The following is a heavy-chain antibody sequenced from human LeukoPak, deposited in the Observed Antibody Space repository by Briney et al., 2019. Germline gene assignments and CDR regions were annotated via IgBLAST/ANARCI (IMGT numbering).Heavy chain of an antibody. J-gene: IGHJ4*02. CDR2: IYYSGST. CDR1: GGPISSYY. V-gene: IGHV4-59*08. Sequence: SETLSLTCTVSGGPISSYYWSWIRQPPGKGLEWIGYIYYSGSTNYNPSLKSRVTISVDTSKNQFSLKLSSVTAADTAVYYCASLASGRYDFDDWGQGTMVTVSS. D-gene: IGHD6-19*01. CDR3: ASLASGRYDFDD.